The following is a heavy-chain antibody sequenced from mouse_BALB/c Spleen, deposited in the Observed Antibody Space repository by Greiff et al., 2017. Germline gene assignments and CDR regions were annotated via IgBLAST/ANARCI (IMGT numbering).Heavy chain of an antibody. Sequence: QVHVKQSGAELARPGASVKLSCKASGYTFTSYWMQWVKQRPGQGLEWIGAIYPGDGDTRYTQKFKGKATLTADKSSSTAYMQLSSLASEDSAVYYCARDYYFDYWGQGTTLTVSS. J-gene: IGHJ2*01. V-gene: IGHV1-87*01. CDR1: GYTFTSYW. CDR3: ARDYYFDY. CDR2: IYPGDGDT.